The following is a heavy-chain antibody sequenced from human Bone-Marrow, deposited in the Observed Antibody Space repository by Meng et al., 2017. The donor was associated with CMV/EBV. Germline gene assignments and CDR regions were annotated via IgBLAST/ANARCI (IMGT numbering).Heavy chain of an antibody. J-gene: IGHJ4*02. V-gene: IGHV1-46*01. CDR3: ARGVPIVSTGTKFDY. CDR1: GYTFTSYY. CDR2: TNPVLGTT. Sequence: ASVKVSCKASGYTFTSYYMHWVRQAPGQGLEWLGGTNPVLGTTNYAQRFQGRVTITTDESMNTVYMELSSLRSEDTAVYYCARGVPIVSTGTKFDYWGQGTLVTVSS. D-gene: IGHD1-1*01.